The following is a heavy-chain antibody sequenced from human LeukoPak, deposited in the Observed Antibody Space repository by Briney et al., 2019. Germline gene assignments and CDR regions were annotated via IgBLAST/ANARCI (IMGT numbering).Heavy chain of an antibody. CDR2: ISYDGSNK. V-gene: IGHV3-30*04. Sequence: PGGSLRLSCAASGFTFSSYAMHWVRQAPGKGLEWVAVISYDGSNKYYADSVKGRFTISRDNSKNTLYLQMNSLRAEDTAVYYCARDRSDYGGNSCFEYWGQGTLVTVSS. D-gene: IGHD4-23*01. CDR3: ARDRSDYGGNSCFEY. CDR1: GFTFSSYA. J-gene: IGHJ4*02.